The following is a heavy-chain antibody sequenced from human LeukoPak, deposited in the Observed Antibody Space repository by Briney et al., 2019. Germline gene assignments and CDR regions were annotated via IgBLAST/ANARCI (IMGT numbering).Heavy chain of an antibody. CDR2: IYTSGSS. J-gene: IGHJ4*02. CDR1: GVSISSGSYY. D-gene: IGHD2-2*01. CDR3: AREREGYCSSTSCTGTDY. V-gene: IGHV4-61*02. Sequence: PSETLSLTCTAPGVSISSGSYYWRWIRPPAGKGLEWIGRIYTSGSSNYNPSLKSRVTISVDTSKNQFSLKLSSVTAADTAVYYCAREREGYCSSTSCTGTDYWGQGTLVTVSS.